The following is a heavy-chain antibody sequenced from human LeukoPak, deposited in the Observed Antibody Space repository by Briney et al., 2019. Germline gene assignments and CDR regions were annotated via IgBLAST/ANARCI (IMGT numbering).Heavy chain of an antibody. CDR2: ISGSGGST. Sequence: GGSLRLSCAASGFTFSSYAMSWVRQAPGKGLEWVSAISGSGGSTYCADSVKGRFTISRDNSKNTLYLQMNSLRAEDTAVYYCARSSKGVVPAAISGYFDYWGQGTLVTVSS. V-gene: IGHV3-23*01. CDR3: ARSSKGVVPAAISGYFDY. J-gene: IGHJ4*02. D-gene: IGHD2-2*02. CDR1: GFTFSSYA.